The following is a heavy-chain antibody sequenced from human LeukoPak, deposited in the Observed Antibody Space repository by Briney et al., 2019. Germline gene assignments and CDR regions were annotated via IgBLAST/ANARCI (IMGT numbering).Heavy chain of an antibody. CDR3: ARSHSSSWYYFDY. D-gene: IGHD6-13*01. CDR2: ISSSSSYI. V-gene: IGHV3-21*01. J-gene: IGHJ4*02. Sequence: GGSLRLSCAASGFTFSSYSMNWVRQAPGKGLEWVSSISSSSSYIYYADSVKGRFTISRHNAKNSLYLQMNSLRAEDTAVYYCARSHSSSWYYFDYWGQGTLVTVSS. CDR1: GFTFSSYS.